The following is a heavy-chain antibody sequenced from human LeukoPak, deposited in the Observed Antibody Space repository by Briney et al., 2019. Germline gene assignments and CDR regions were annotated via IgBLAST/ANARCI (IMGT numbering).Heavy chain of an antibody. CDR1: GGAISSGGYY. CDR3: ARAMHEGGATYYFDY. D-gene: IGHD1-26*01. Sequence: SETLSLTCTVSGGAISSGGYYWSWIRQHPEKGPEWIGHMFYSGGTYYNPSLKSRVSMSVDTSQNHFSLKLTSVTAADTAVYYCARAMHEGGATYYFDYWGQGTLVTVSS. V-gene: IGHV4-31*03. J-gene: IGHJ4*02. CDR2: MFYSGGT.